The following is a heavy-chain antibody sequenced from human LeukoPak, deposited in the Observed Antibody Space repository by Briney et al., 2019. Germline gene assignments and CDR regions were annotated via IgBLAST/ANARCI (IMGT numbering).Heavy chain of an antibody. D-gene: IGHD3-9*01. Sequence: PSETLSLTCSVSGGSITSGNYYWSWIRQPPGKGLEWIGYIYYSGSTYYNPSLKSRVTISVDTSKNQFSLKLSSVTAADTAVYYCARGRPYYDILTGYFFDYWGQGTLVTVSS. CDR1: GGSITSGNYY. CDR3: ARGRPYYDILTGYFFDY. CDR2: IYYSGST. V-gene: IGHV4-31*02. J-gene: IGHJ4*02.